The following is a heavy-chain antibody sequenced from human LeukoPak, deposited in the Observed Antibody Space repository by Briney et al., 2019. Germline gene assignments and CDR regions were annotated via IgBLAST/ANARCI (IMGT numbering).Heavy chain of an antibody. D-gene: IGHD4-17*01. CDR3: ARHYGDSDGFDI. Sequence: SETLSLTCTVSGGSISSYYWSWIRQPPGKGLEWIGYIYYSGSTNYNPSLKSRVTISVDTSKNQLSLKLSSVTAADTAVYYCARHYGDSDGFDIWGQGTMVTVSS. CDR2: IYYSGST. J-gene: IGHJ3*02. CDR1: GGSISSYY. V-gene: IGHV4-59*08.